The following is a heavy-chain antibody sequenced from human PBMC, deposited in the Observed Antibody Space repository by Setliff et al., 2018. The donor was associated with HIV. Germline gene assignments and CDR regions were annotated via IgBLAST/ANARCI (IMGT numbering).Heavy chain of an antibody. J-gene: IGHJ4*02. CDR1: GFILTSNY. CDR2: INPGTGST. CDR3: AIGSSNWPHRPNNYYFDY. Sequence: ASVKVSCKASGFILTSNYMHWVRQAPGQGLEWMGLINPGTGSTKYAQKFQGRVTITRDTSASTAYMELSSLRSEDTGVYYCAIGSSNWPHRPNNYYFDYWGQGTPVTVSS. D-gene: IGHD6-13*01. V-gene: IGHV1-46*01.